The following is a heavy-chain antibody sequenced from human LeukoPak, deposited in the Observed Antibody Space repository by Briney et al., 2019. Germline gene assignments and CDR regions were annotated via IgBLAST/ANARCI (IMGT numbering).Heavy chain of an antibody. Sequence: SETLSFTGTVSGGSISSSSYYWGWIRQPPGKGLEWIGSIDYSGSTYYNPSLKSRVTISVDTSKNQFSLKLSSVTAADTAVYYCARGWAGNSYYDSSGYDWFDPWGQGTLVTVSS. CDR3: ARGWAGNSYYDSSGYDWFDP. J-gene: IGHJ5*02. V-gene: IGHV4-39*07. CDR2: IDYSGST. CDR1: GGSISSSSYY. D-gene: IGHD3-22*01.